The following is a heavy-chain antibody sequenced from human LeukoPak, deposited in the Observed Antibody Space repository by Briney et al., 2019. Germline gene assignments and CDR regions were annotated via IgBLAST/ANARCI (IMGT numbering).Heavy chain of an antibody. CDR3: ARVVAATIYQFDH. CDR2: IYNAGGT. D-gene: IGHD2-15*01. Sequence: SETLSLTCTVSGDSITSAGYYWTWVRQYPGKGLEWIGYIYNAGGTYYNPSLKSRVTTSLDTSKNQFSLRLSSVTAADTAVYYCARVVAATIYQFDHWGQGTLVTVSS. J-gene: IGHJ4*02. V-gene: IGHV4-31*03. CDR1: GDSITSAGYY.